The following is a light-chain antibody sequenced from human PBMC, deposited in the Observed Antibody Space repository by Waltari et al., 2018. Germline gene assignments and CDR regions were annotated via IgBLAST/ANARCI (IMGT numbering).Light chain of an antibody. CDR2: GVS. Sequence: QSALTQPASVSGSPGQSITIPCPGTSSDVGTYNLLSWYQHRPGKAPKLIIYGVSKRPSGVSNRFSGSKSGNTASLTISGLRTEDEADYYCCSYAGGSAFVFGTGTKITVL. V-gene: IGLV2-23*02. J-gene: IGLJ1*01. CDR3: CSYAGGSAFV. CDR1: SSDVGTYNL.